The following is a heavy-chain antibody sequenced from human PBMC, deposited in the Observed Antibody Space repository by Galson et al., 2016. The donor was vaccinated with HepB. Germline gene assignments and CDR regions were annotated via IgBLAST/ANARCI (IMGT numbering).Heavy chain of an antibody. CDR1: GFTFSNYG. CDR2: IWNDGSNR. Sequence: SLRLSCAASGFTFSNYGMHWVRQAPGKGLEWVALIWNDGSNRYSADSVKGRFTISRDNSKNTLYLQLNSLSAEDTAVYYCARGGVGIAVAATAFDYWGQGTLVTVSS. V-gene: IGHV3-33*01. CDR3: ARGGVGIAVAATAFDY. D-gene: IGHD6-19*01. J-gene: IGHJ4*02.